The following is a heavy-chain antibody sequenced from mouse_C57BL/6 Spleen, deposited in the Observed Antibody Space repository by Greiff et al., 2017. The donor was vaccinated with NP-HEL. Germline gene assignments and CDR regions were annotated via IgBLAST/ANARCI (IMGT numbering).Heavy chain of an antibody. J-gene: IGHJ2*01. V-gene: IGHV1-82*01. CDR3: ARSGTAYYCEY. D-gene: IGHD1-2*01. CDR1: GYAFSSSW. Sequence: QVQLKESGPELVKPGASVKISCKASGYAFSSSWMNWVKQRPGKGLEWIGRIYPGDGDTNYNGKFKGKATLTAAKSSRPAYKQLSSLTAEDSAVYFCARSGTAYYCEYWGKGTTLTVSA. CDR2: IYPGDGDT.